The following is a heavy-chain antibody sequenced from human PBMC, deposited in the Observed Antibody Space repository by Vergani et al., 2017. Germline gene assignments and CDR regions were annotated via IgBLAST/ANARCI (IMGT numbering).Heavy chain of an antibody. V-gene: IGHV1-69-2*01. J-gene: IGHJ4*02. CDR2: VDPEDGET. CDR3: ATDFGRRGSPLQVIP. CDR1: GYTFTDYY. D-gene: IGHD5-12*01. Sequence: EVQLVQSGAEVKKPGATVKISCKVFGYTFTDYYTHWVEQAPGKGLEWMGLVDPEDGETMYAEKFQGRVTISADTSTDTAYMELSSLRSEDTAIYYCATDFGRRGSPLQVIPWGQGTLVTVSS.